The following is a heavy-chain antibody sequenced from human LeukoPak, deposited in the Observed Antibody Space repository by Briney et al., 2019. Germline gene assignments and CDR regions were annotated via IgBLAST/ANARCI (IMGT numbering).Heavy chain of an antibody. D-gene: IGHD1-14*01. Sequence: PSETLSLTCTVSGGSISRYYWNWIRQSAGKGLEWIGRIDPSGSTNYNPSLKSRVTMSVDTSTNQFSLNLISVTAADTAVYYCAVYGSDGRDEFWGQGTLVTVPS. CDR1: GGSISRYY. J-gene: IGHJ4*02. V-gene: IGHV4-4*07. CDR3: AVYGSDGRDEF. CDR2: IDPSGST.